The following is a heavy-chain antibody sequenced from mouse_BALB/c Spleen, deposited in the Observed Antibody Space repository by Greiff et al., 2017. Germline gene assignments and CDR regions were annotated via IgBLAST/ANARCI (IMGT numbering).Heavy chain of an antibody. CDR2: IDPENGDT. J-gene: IGHJ2*01. V-gene: IGHV14-4*02. D-gene: IGHD2-1*01. CDR3: NLYGNYGVHYFDY. CDR1: GFNIKDYY. Sequence: EVQLQQSGAELVRSGASVKLSCTASGFNIKDYYMHWVKQRPEQGLEWIGWIDPENGDTEYAPKFQGKATMTADTSSNTAYLQLSSLTSEDTAVYYCNLYGNYGVHYFDYWGQGTTLTVSS.